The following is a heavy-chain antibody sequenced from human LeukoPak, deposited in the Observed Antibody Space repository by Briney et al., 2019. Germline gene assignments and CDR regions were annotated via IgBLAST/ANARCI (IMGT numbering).Heavy chain of an antibody. CDR1: GFPFTNYA. J-gene: IGHJ4*02. V-gene: IGHV3-30*02. D-gene: IGHD3-9*01. CDR2: IRLDGSNE. Sequence: GGSLRLSCAAPGFPFTNYAMNWVRQAPGKGLEWVAFIRLDGSNEQYADSVKGRFIISRDNSKNTLYMQMHSLTSDDTAVYYCTGGYDSRYWGQGTLVTVSS. CDR3: TGGYDSRY.